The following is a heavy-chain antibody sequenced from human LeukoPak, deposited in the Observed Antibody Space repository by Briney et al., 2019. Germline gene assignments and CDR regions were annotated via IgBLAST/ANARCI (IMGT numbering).Heavy chain of an antibody. CDR1: GFTFSSYS. J-gene: IGHJ3*02. CDR3: ARDPYSSSWYDAFDI. V-gene: IGHV3-48*04. D-gene: IGHD6-13*01. Sequence: GGSLRLSCAASGFTFSSYSMNWVRQAPGKGLEWLSYISSSSSTIYYADSVKGRFTISRDNAKNSLYLQMNSLRAEDTAVYYCARDPYSSSWYDAFDIWGQGTMVTVSS. CDR2: ISSSSSTI.